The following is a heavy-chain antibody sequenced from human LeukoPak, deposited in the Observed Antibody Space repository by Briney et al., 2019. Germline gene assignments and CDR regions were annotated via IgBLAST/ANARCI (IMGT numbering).Heavy chain of an antibody. CDR1: GYTFTSYG. Sequence: SVKVSCKASGYTFTSYGISWVRQAPGQGLEWMGGIIPIFGTANYAQKFQGRVTITADESTSTAYMELSSLRSEDTAVYYCARDRGRYGYPNWGQGTLVTVSS. CDR2: IIPIFGTA. V-gene: IGHV1-69*13. J-gene: IGHJ4*02. D-gene: IGHD5-18*01. CDR3: ARDRGRYGYPN.